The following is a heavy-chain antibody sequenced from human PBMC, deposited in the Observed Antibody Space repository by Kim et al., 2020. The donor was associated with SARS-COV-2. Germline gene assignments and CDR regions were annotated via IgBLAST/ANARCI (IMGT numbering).Heavy chain of an antibody. CDR2: IYYSGST. D-gene: IGHD3-3*01. CDR3: ARDRVLRFLEWSAAHYGMDV. V-gene: IGHV4-61*01. CDR1: GGSVSSGSYY. Sequence: SETLSLTCTVSGGSVSSGSYYWSWIRQPPGKGLEGIGYIYYSGSTNYNPSLKSLVTISVDTSKNQFSLKLSSVTAADTAVYYCARDRVLRFLEWSAAHYGMDVWGQGTTVTVSS. J-gene: IGHJ6*02.